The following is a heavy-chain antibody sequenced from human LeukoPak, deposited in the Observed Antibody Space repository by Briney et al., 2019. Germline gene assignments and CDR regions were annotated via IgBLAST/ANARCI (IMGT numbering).Heavy chain of an antibody. CDR2: IGSNGGNI. J-gene: IGHJ4*02. V-gene: IGHV3-11*04. Sequence: GGSLRLSCAASGFTFSDYYISWIRQAPGKGLEWIAYIGSNGGNIFYADSVKDRFTISRDNAKNSLYLQMDSLRAEDTAVYYCARIYYYGSGSGEYWGQGTLVTVSS. D-gene: IGHD3-10*01. CDR1: GFTFSDYY. CDR3: ARIYYYGSGSGEY.